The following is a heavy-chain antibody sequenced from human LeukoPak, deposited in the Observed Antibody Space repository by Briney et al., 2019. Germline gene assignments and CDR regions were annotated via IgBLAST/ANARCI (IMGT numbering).Heavy chain of an antibody. V-gene: IGHV4-39*07. D-gene: IGHD5-24*01. CDR3: ARRAPGGDGYNYYFDY. CDR1: GGSISSSSYY. J-gene: IGHJ4*02. Sequence: PSETLSLTCTVSGGSISSSSYYWGWIRQPPGKGLEWIGSIYYSGSTYYNPSLKSRVTISVDKSKNQFSLKLSSVTAADTAVYYCARRAPGGDGYNYYFDYWGQGTLVTVSS. CDR2: IYYSGST.